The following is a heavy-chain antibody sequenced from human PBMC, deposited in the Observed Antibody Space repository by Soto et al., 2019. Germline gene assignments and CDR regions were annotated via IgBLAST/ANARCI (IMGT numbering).Heavy chain of an antibody. D-gene: IGHD2-8*01. V-gene: IGHV3-48*02. CDR1: GFTFSAYS. Sequence: GGSLRLSCVGSGFTFSAYSMNWVRQAPGKGLEWVSYITAGSTTIYYADSVKGRFTISRDNARNSLFLQMNSLRDEDTAVYYCARDNGMAGSFDPWGQGTLVTVSS. CDR2: ITAGSTTI. CDR3: ARDNGMAGSFDP. J-gene: IGHJ5*02.